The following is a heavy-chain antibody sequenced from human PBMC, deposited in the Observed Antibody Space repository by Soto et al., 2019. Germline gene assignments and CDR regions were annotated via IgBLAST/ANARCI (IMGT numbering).Heavy chain of an antibody. CDR1: GYTFTDCG. Sequence: QVQLVQSGPEVKKPGASVKVSCKTSGYTFTDCGISWVRQAPGQGLEWMGWISTSKGNTNYAQKFQGRVTMTTDTSTSTGYMELRSLRSDDTAVYYCATRSPAFDYWGQGTLVTVSS. CDR2: ISTSKGNT. CDR3: ATRSPAFDY. J-gene: IGHJ4*02. V-gene: IGHV1-18*01.